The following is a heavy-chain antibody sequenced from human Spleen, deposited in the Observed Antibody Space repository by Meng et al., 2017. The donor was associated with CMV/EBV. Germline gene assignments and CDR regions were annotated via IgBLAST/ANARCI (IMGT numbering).Heavy chain of an antibody. CDR3: ARDGKGEMATTFDY. CDR2: IKQNGREK. V-gene: IGHV3-7*01. D-gene: IGHD5-24*01. Sequence: GGSLRLSCVVSDFNLSNYWMAWVRQAPGKGLEWVANIKQNGREKYYVDSVKGRFTISRDNAENSVHLQMNSLRAEDTAVYYCARDGKGEMATTFDYWGQGTLVTVSS. J-gene: IGHJ4*02. CDR1: DFNLSNYW.